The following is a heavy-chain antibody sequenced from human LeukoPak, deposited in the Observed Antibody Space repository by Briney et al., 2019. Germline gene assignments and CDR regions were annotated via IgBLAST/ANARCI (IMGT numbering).Heavy chain of an antibody. CDR1: GVSISSYY. D-gene: IGHD6-6*01. CDR3: ARDGYSSSYNWFDP. Sequence: SETLSLTCTVSGVSISSYYWSWIRQPAGKGLEWIGRIYTSGSTNYNPSLKSRVTMSVDTSKNQFSLKLSSVTAADTAVYYCARDGYSSSYNWFDPWGQGTLVTASS. V-gene: IGHV4-4*07. J-gene: IGHJ5*02. CDR2: IYTSGST.